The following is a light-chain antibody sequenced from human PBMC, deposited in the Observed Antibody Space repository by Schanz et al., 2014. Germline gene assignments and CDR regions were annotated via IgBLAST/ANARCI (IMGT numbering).Light chain of an antibody. CDR1: QSVSSY. V-gene: IGKV3-20*01. CDR3: QESHSSFFT. Sequence: EIVMTQSPATLSVSPGERATLSCRASQSVSSYLAWYQQKPGQAPRLLIYDASNRATGIPDRFSGSGSGTDFTLTITRLEPEDFAVYFCQESHSSFFTFGGGTKVDIK. CDR2: DAS. J-gene: IGKJ4*01.